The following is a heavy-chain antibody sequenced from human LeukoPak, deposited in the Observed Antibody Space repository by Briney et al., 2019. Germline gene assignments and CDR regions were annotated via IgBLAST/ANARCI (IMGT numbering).Heavy chain of an antibody. CDR3: ARWGLAYTIDQ. CDR2: ISSSGRTI. Sequence: GGSLRLSCAASGFSFSDYYMSWIRQAPGKGLEWVSSISSSGRTIYYADSVKGRFTISRDDAKTSLYLQMDSLRAEDTAVYSCARWGLAYTIDQWGQGTLVTVSS. V-gene: IGHV3-11*04. D-gene: IGHD2-21*01. CDR1: GFSFSDYY. J-gene: IGHJ5*02.